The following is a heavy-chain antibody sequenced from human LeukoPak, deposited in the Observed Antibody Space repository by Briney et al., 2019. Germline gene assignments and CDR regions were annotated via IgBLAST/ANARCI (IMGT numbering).Heavy chain of an antibody. J-gene: IGHJ4*02. CDR2: IAGDGGAK. V-gene: IGHV3-30*03. Sequence: PGGSLRLSCLASSFTFNNHGMHWVRQAPGKGLEWASVIAGDGGAKFYADSVKGRFTLSRDNSKNMLYLEMNSLTVEDTAVYYCAREATWGQWYFDHWGQGTPVTVSS. CDR3: AREATWGQWYFDH. D-gene: IGHD2-15*01. CDR1: SFTFNNHG.